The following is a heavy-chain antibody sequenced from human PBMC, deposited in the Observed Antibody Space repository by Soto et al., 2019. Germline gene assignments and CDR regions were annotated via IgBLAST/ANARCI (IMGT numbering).Heavy chain of an antibody. J-gene: IGHJ4*02. CDR1: GFTFTNYP. D-gene: IGHD3-10*01. Sequence: EVQVLDSGGGLVQPGGSLRLSCAASGFTFTNYPMAWVRQAAAKGLEWVSTISGSGGSTFYADSVKGRFTISRDNSKNTVYLQMNSLRVEDTAVYYCAKRPLKFEGSYFDYWGQGTLVTVSS. V-gene: IGHV3-23*01. CDR2: ISGSGGST. CDR3: AKRPLKFEGSYFDY.